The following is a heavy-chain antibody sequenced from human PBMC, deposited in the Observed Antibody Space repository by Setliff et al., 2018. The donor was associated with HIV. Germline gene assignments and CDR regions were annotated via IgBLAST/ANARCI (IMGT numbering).Heavy chain of an antibody. CDR3: ASARFLEWLSSYYFDY. J-gene: IGHJ4*02. V-gene: IGHV4-4*07. CDR1: GGSMMNSY. D-gene: IGHD3-3*01. CDR2: VYTTGST. Sequence: SETLSLTCTVSGGSMMNSYWTWIRQPAGKGLEWIGRVYTTGSTNYNPSFKRPLTVSLDMSKNQFSLKLGSMTAADTGVYYCASARFLEWLSSYYFDYWGQGTLVTVSS.